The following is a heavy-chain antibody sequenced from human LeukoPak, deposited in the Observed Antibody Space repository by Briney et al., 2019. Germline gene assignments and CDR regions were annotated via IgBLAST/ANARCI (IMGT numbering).Heavy chain of an antibody. CDR1: GFIFDDYA. CDR3: ATFPPYSSSWFGWFDP. V-gene: IGHV3-9*01. D-gene: IGHD6-13*01. J-gene: IGHJ5*02. Sequence: PGGSLRLSCAASGFIFDDYAMHWVRQAPGKGLEWVSGISWNSGSLGYADSVRGRFTISRDNSKNTLYLQMNSLRAEDTAVYYCATFPPYSSSWFGWFDPWGQGTLVTVSS. CDR2: ISWNSGSL.